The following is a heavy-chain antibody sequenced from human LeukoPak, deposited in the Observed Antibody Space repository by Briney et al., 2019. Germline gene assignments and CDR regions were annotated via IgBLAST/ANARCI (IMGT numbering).Heavy chain of an antibody. Sequence: SETLSLTCTVSGGSISSSSYYWGWIRQPPGKGLEWIGSIYYSGSTYYNPSLKSRVTISVDTSKNQFSLKLSSVTAADTAVYYCARETKGYYDSSGYYYEGLDYWGQGTLVTVSS. CDR1: GGSISSSSYY. V-gene: IGHV4-39*07. J-gene: IGHJ4*02. D-gene: IGHD3-22*01. CDR2: IYYSGST. CDR3: ARETKGYYDSSGYYYEGLDY.